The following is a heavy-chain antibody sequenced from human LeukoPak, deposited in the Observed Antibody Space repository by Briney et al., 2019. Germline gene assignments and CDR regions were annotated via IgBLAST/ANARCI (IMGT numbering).Heavy chain of an antibody. Sequence: SETLSLTCTVSGGSVRRDSYYWSWIRQPPGKGLGWIGYVYYSGSTNYNPSLKSRVTISVDTSKNQFSLKLRSVTAADTAVYYCVREAATDYYDSSGYYRQTEVFDAWGQGTMVTVSS. CDR2: VYYSGST. CDR1: GGSVRRDSYY. CDR3: VREAATDYYDSSGYYRQTEVFDA. D-gene: IGHD3-22*01. V-gene: IGHV4-61*01. J-gene: IGHJ3*01.